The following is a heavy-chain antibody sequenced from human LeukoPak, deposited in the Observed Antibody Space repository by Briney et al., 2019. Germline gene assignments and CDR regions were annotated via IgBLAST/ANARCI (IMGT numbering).Heavy chain of an antibody. CDR1: GFTFSSYS. CDR3: ARDGVTIYMDV. CDR2: ISSSSSYI. J-gene: IGHJ6*03. V-gene: IGHV3-21*01. D-gene: IGHD3-3*01. Sequence: GGSLRLSCAASGFTFSSYSMNWVRQAPGKGLEWVSSISSSSSYIYYADSVKGRFTISRDNAKNSLYLQMNSLSAEDTAVYYCARDGVTIYMDVWGKGTTVTVSS.